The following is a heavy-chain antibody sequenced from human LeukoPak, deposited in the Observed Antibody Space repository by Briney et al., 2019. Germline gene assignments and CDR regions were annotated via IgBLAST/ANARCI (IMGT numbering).Heavy chain of an antibody. CDR1: AYTFSGYY. V-gene: IGHV1-2*02. D-gene: IGHD1-26*01. J-gene: IGHJ5*02. CDR3: ARIRDSGSYYTGENWFDP. CDR2: INPNSGGT. Sequence: ASVKVSCKASAYTFSGYYLHWVRQAPGQGLEWMGWINPNSGGTNYAQRSQGRVTMTRDTAISTAYMELSRLRSDDTAVYYCARIRDSGSYYTGENWFDPWGQGTLVTVSS.